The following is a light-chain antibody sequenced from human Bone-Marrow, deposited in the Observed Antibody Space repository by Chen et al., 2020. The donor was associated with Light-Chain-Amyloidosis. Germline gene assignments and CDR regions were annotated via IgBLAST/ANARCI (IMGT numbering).Light chain of an antibody. CDR2: EVT. Sequence: QSALSQPASVSGAPGQSITISCTGASSDVDGYDYVSWYQQHPGKAPKLIIYEVTHRPWGVSDRFSGSKSGNTASLTISGLQTEDEADYYCNSYTSSSTVFGGGTKLTVL. CDR1: SSDVDGYDY. J-gene: IGLJ3*02. CDR3: NSYTSSSTV. V-gene: IGLV2-14*03.